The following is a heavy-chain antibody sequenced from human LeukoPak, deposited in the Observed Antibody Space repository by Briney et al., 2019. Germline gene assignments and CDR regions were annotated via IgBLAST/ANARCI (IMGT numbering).Heavy chain of an antibody. CDR1: GFTFSRYW. V-gene: IGHV3-30*03. D-gene: IGHD4-23*01. J-gene: IGHJ4*02. CDR3: ARGARKGDDYGGFFDN. CDR2: ISYDGSHK. Sequence: PGGSLRLSCAASGFTFSRYWMRWVRQAPGKGLEWVAVISYDGSHKDYADSVKGRFTMSRDNSKNTLYLQMNSLRAEDTAVYHCARGARKGDDYGGFFDNWGQGILVTVSS.